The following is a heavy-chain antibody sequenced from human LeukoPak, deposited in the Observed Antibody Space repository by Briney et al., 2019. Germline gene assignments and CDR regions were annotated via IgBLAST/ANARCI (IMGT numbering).Heavy chain of an antibody. Sequence: PGGSLRLSCAASGFTFSSYSMNWVRQAPGKGLEWVSSISSSSSYIYYADSVKGRFTISRDNAKNSLYLQMNSLRAEDTAVYYCARDPVVSHQLPYYDFWSGPEVSTYFDYWGQGTLVTVSS. CDR1: GFTFSSYS. D-gene: IGHD3-3*01. CDR2: ISSSSSYI. V-gene: IGHV3-21*01. CDR3: ARDPVVSHQLPYYDFWSGPEVSTYFDY. J-gene: IGHJ4*02.